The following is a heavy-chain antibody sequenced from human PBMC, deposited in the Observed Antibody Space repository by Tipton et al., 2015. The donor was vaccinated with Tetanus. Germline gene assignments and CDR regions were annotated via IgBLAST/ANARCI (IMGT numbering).Heavy chain of an antibody. CDR2: ISSTSAYI. CDR1: GFTVSGSY. J-gene: IGHJ4*02. V-gene: IGHV3-21*01. D-gene: IGHD6-25*01. Sequence: VQLVQSGGGLIHPGRSLRLTCGGSGFTVSGSYMHWVRQAPGKGLEWVSSISSTSAYIYYADSLKGRFTISRDNAKNSLYLQMNSLRAEDTALYYCASGSALDYWGQGTLVTVSS. CDR3: ASGSALDY.